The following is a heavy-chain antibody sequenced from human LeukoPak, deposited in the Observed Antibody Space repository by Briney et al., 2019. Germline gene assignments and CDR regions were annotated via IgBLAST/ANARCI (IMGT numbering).Heavy chain of an antibody. CDR3: AMTSYDSSGYYYW. Sequence: GGSQRLSCAASGFTFSSYWMSWVRQAPGKGLEWVANIKQDGSEKYYVDSVKGRFTISRDNAKNSLYLQMNSLRAEDTALYYCAMTSYDSSGYYYWWGQGTLVTVSS. CDR2: IKQDGSEK. D-gene: IGHD3-22*01. CDR1: GFTFSSYW. V-gene: IGHV3-7*01. J-gene: IGHJ4*02.